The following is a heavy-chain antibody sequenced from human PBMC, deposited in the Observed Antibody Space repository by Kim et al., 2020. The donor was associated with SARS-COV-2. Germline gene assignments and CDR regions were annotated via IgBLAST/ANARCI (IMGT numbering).Heavy chain of an antibody. CDR1: GGSISSAGYY. D-gene: IGHD3-10*01. CDR2: IYYSGET. Sequence: SETLSLTCTVSGGSISSAGYYWSWIRQHPGKGLEWIGYIYYSGETYYNPSLKSRVSISADTSKNQFSLKVTSVTAADTAVYYCARNMAYWGQGTLVTVSS. CDR3: ARNMAY. V-gene: IGHV4-31*03. J-gene: IGHJ4*02.